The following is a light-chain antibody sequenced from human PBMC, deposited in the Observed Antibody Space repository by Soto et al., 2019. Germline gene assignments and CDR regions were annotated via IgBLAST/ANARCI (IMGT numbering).Light chain of an antibody. Sequence: QSALTQPPSASGSPGQSVTISCTGTSSDIGAYIYVSWYQQHPGKVPKLMISEVSRRPSGVPERFSGSKSGNTASLTVSGLQADDEAHYYCSSYAGSNNFVFGTGTKLTVL. J-gene: IGLJ1*01. CDR3: SSYAGSNNFV. CDR2: EVS. V-gene: IGLV2-8*01. CDR1: SSDIGAYIY.